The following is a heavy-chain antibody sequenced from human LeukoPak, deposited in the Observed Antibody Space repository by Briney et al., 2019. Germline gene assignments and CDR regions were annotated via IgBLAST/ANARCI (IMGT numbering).Heavy chain of an antibody. CDR2: ISYSAST. J-gene: IGHJ3*02. V-gene: IGHV4-59*11. CDR1: GGSISNHY. Sequence: SETLSLTCTVSGGSISNHYWTWIRQPPGKGLDWIGYISYSASTNYNPSLRSRVTISIDTSNNQISLRLSPVTAVDTAVYYCARDPTTVTKGFDIWGLGTMVTVSP. D-gene: IGHD4-17*01. CDR3: ARDPTTVTKGFDI.